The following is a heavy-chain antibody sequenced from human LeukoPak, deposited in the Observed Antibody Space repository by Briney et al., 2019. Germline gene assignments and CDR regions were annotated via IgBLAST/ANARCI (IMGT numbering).Heavy chain of an antibody. Sequence: SETLSLTCTVSGGSISSSSFSWGWSRQPPGKGLEWIGSIYYSGSTYYNPSLTSRVTISVDTSKNQCSLKLTSVTAADTAVYYCARASPMPGYGFDYWGQGTLVTVSS. V-gene: IGHV4-39*01. CDR2: IYYSGST. CDR1: GGSISSSSFS. J-gene: IGHJ4*02. CDR3: ARASPMPGYGFDY. D-gene: IGHD5-18*01.